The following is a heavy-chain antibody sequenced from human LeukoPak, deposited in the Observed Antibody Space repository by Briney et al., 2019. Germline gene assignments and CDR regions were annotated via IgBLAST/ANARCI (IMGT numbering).Heavy chain of an antibody. D-gene: IGHD2-2*01. V-gene: IGHV3-30-3*01. Sequence: GGSLRLSCAVSGFTFSSYWMHWVRQAPGKGLEWVAVISYDGSNSYYANSVKGRFTVSRDNSKNTLSLQMSSLRPEDTAVYYCAREGPSPVVPVTHWFDPWGQGTLVSVSS. CDR2: ISYDGSNS. CDR3: AREGPSPVVPVTHWFDP. CDR1: GFTFSSYW. J-gene: IGHJ5*02.